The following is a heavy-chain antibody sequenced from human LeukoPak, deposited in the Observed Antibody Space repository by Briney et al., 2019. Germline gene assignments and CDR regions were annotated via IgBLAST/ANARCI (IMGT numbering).Heavy chain of an antibody. CDR3: ASPLHYYDSSGYYSTFDY. D-gene: IGHD3-22*01. CDR2: IYYSGNT. Sequence: ETLSLTCTVSGGSISSSSYYWGWIRQPPGKGLEWIGSIYYSGNTYYNPYLKSRVTISVDTSKNQFSLKLSSVTAADTAVYYCASPLHYYDSSGYYSTFDYWGQGTLVTVSS. CDR1: GGSISSSSYY. V-gene: IGHV4-39*01. J-gene: IGHJ4*02.